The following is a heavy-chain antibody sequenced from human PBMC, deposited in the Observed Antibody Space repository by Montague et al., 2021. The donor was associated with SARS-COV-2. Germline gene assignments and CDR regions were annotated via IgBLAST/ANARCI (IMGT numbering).Heavy chain of an antibody. CDR3: AGHRTYYDEVWWTHRYTPDY. Sequence: SETLSLTCSVSGCSFSSSSYYWGWIRPPAGKGPEWIGSIYYSGSTNYXPSLKSRVTMSVDTSKKQFSLRLTSVTAADTAVYYCAGHRTYYDEVWWTHRYTPDYWGQGTLVTVSS. CDR1: GCSFSSSSYY. CDR2: IYYSGST. J-gene: IGHJ4*02. D-gene: IGHD3-16*02. V-gene: IGHV4-39*01.